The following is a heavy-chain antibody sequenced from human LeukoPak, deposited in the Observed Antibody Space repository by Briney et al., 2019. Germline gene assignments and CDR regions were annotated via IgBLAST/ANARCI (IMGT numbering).Heavy chain of an antibody. CDR3: ARDYSSSSYAFDI. CDR1: GGSFSGYY. J-gene: IGHJ3*02. CDR2: INHSGST. D-gene: IGHD6-6*01. Sequence: SSETLSLTCAVYGGSFSGYYWSWIRQPPGKGLEWIGEINHSGSTNYNPSLKSRVTMSVDTSKNQFSLKLSSVTAADTAVYYCARDYSSSSYAFDIWGQGTMVTVSS. V-gene: IGHV4-34*01.